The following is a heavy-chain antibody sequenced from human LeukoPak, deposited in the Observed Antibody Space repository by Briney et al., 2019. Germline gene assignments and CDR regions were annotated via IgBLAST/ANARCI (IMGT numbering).Heavy chain of an antibody. D-gene: IGHD1-26*01. Sequence: RASVKVSCKASGYTFTGYYMHWVRQAPGQGLEWMGWINPNSGGTNYAQKFQGRVTMTRDTSISTAYMELSRLRSDDTAVYYFARVFQAPVVGATGGAAFDIWGQGTMVTVSS. CDR3: ARVFQAPVVGATGGAAFDI. CDR1: GYTFTGYY. V-gene: IGHV1-2*02. J-gene: IGHJ3*02. CDR2: INPNSGGT.